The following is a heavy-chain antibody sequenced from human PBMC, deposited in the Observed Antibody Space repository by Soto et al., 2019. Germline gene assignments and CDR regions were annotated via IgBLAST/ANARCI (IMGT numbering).Heavy chain of an antibody. CDR1: VGIFTNNA. CDR3: ATCGHNDRYNFSHGMDV. D-gene: IGHD2-21*01. J-gene: IGHJ6*02. V-gene: IGHV1-69*01. Sequence: QVQVVQSGAEVKKPGSSVKVSCKVSVGIFTNNAISWVRQAPVQGLEWLGGVIPAFDTAYYAQIFRGRLRITADGATNTSYIELNRLTSADTAVYFCATCGHNDRYNFSHGMDVWGQGTTVTVS. CDR2: VIPAFDTA.